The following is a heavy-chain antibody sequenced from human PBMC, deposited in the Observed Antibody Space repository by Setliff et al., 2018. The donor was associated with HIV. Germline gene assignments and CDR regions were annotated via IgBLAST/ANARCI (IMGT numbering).Heavy chain of an antibody. V-gene: IGHV3-7*03. CDR3: VRDYMWAFDY. J-gene: IGHJ4*02. D-gene: IGHD1-26*01. CDR2: IKQDGSEK. CDR1: EFTFSGHW. Sequence: HPGGSLRLSCAASEFTFSGHWMSWVRQAPGKGLEWVANIKQDGSEKNYVDFVKGRFTISRDNAKNSLYLQMNSLRAEDTAVYYCVRDYMWAFDYWGQGTLVTVSS.